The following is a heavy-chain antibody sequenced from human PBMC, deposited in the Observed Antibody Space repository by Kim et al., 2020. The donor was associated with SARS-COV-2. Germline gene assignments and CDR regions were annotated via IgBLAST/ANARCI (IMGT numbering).Heavy chain of an antibody. D-gene: IGHD2-2*02. CDR3: ARHGYGLYRAWFDP. V-gene: IGHV4-59*08. CDR2: IYYSGST. Sequence: SETLSLTCTVSGGSISSYYWSWIRQPPGKGLEWIGYIYYSGSTNYNPSLKSRVTISVDTSKNQFSLKLSSVTAADTAVYYCARHGYGLYRAWFDPWGQGTLVTVSS. CDR1: GGSISSYY. J-gene: IGHJ5*02.